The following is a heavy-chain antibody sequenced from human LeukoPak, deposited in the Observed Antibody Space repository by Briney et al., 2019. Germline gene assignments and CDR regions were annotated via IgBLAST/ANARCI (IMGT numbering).Heavy chain of an antibody. CDR3: ARGARIAAAGTLHFDY. CDR1: GGSFSGYY. CDR2: INHSGST. Sequence: SETLSLTCAVYGGSFSGYYWSWIRQPPGKGLEWIGEINHSGSTNYNPSLKSRVTISVDTSKNQFSLKLSSVTAADTAVYYCARGARIAAAGTLHFDYWGQGTLVTVSS. J-gene: IGHJ4*02. V-gene: IGHV4-34*01. D-gene: IGHD6-13*01.